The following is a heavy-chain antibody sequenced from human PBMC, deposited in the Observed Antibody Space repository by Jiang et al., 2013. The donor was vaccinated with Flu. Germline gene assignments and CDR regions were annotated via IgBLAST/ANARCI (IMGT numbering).Heavy chain of an antibody. CDR1: GYTFTDYY. CDR2: MNPSTGDT. D-gene: IGHD1-14*01. CDR3: ATVTTSSGAFNV. Sequence: SGAEVKRPGASVKLSCKASGYTFTDYYIYWVRQAPGQGLGWMGLMNPSTGDTTYAQTFEGRVTMTRDMSTSTAYMEMSSLTSADTAMYYCATVTTSSGAFNVWGLGTMVTVSS. V-gene: IGHV1-2*06. J-gene: IGHJ3*01.